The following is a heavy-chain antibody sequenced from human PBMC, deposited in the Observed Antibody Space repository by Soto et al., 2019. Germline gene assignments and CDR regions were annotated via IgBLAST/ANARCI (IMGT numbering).Heavy chain of an antibody. J-gene: IGHJ4*02. Sequence: VQLVESGGGLVKPGGSLRLSCAASGFTFSSYGMHWVRQAPGKGLEWVAVIWYDGSNKYYADSVKGRFTISRDNSKNTLYLQMNSLRAEDTAVYYCARVPGIMITFGGVIAPFDYWGQGTLVTVSS. CDR1: GFTFSSYG. CDR2: IWYDGSNK. D-gene: IGHD3-16*02. CDR3: ARVPGIMITFGGVIAPFDY. V-gene: IGHV3-33*08.